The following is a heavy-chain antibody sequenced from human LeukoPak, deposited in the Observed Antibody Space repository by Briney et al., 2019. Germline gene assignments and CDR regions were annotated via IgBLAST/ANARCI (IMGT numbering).Heavy chain of an antibody. V-gene: IGHV3-30*04. CDR2: ISYDGSNK. J-gene: IGHJ4*02. CDR1: GFTFSSYA. Sequence: GRSLRPSCAASGFTFSSYAMHWVRQAPGKGLEWVAVISYDGSNKYYADSVKGRFTISRDNSKNTLYLQMNSLRAEDTAVYYCARGGGLRAYYFDYWGQGTLVTVSS. D-gene: IGHD5-24*01. CDR3: ARGGGLRAYYFDY.